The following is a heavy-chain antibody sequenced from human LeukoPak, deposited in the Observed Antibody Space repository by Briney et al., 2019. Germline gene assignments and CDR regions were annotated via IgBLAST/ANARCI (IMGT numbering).Heavy chain of an antibody. CDR3: AKEGARYYDFWSGLSYYFDY. J-gene: IGHJ4*02. CDR2: ISSSSSYI. Sequence: GGSLRLSCAASGFTFSSYSMNWVRQAPGKGLEWVSSISSSSSYIYYADSVKGRFTISRDNAKNTLYLQMNSLRAEDTAVYYCAKEGARYYDFWSGLSYYFDYWAREPWSPSPQ. V-gene: IGHV3-21*01. CDR1: GFTFSSYS. D-gene: IGHD3-3*01.